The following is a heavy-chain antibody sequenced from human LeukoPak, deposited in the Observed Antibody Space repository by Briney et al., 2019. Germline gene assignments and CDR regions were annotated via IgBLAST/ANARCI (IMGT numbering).Heavy chain of an antibody. CDR1: GFNLSNSW. CDR3: ARDLYRIVVVPHYFDY. J-gene: IGHJ4*02. D-gene: IGHD3-22*01. Sequence: GGPLRLPRAASGFNLSNSWMSWVRQAPGKGLKGVANKKQDGSEKYYVDSVKGRFTISRDNAKDSLYLQMNSLISVDKAVYYCARDLYRIVVVPHYFDYWGQGTLVTVSS. CDR2: KKQDGSEK. V-gene: IGHV3-7*01.